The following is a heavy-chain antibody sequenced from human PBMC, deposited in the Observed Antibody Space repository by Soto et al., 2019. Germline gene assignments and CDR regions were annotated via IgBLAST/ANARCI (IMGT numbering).Heavy chain of an antibody. D-gene: IGHD4-17*01. Sequence: EVQLVESGGGLVQPGGSLRLSCAASGFTFSSYSMNWVRQAPGKGLEWVSYISSSSSTIYYADSVKGRFTISRDNAKNSLYLQMSSLRAEDTAVYYCARDLNYGLFDYWGQGPRVSVSS. CDR2: ISSSSSTI. CDR1: GFTFSSYS. CDR3: ARDLNYGLFDY. J-gene: IGHJ4*02. V-gene: IGHV3-48*01.